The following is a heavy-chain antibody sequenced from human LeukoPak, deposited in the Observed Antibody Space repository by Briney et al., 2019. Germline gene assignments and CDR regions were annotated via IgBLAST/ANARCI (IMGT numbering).Heavy chain of an antibody. CDR2: IYHSGST. Sequence: SETLSLTCTVSGYSISSGYYWGWIRQPPGKGLEWIGSIYHSGSTYYNPSLKSRVTISVDTSKNQFSLKLSSVTAADTAVYYCARVEWTTVVSFPFDYWGQGTLVTVSS. CDR3: ARVEWTTVVSFPFDY. J-gene: IGHJ4*02. V-gene: IGHV4-38-2*02. D-gene: IGHD4-23*01. CDR1: GYSISSGYY.